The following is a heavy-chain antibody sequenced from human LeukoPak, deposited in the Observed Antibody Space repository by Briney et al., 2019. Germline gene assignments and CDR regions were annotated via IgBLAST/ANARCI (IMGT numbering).Heavy chain of an antibody. CDR2: IKSKTDGGTT. Sequence: GGSLRLSCAASGFTFSNAWMSWVRQAPGKGLEWVGRIKSKTDGGTTDYAAPVKGRFTISRDDSKNTMYLQMNSLKTEDTAVYYSTTSYDYVCGSYRWLEAFDIWGQGTMVTVSS. CDR1: GFTFSNAW. V-gene: IGHV3-15*01. J-gene: IGHJ3*02. D-gene: IGHD3-16*02. CDR3: TTSYDYVCGSYRWLEAFDI.